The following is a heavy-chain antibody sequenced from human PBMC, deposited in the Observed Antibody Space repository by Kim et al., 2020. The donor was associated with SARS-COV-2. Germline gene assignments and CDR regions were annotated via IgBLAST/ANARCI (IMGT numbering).Heavy chain of an antibody. J-gene: IGHJ3*02. CDR3: ARDMFSGYDFFDGFDI. CDR1: GDSVSSDSAA. D-gene: IGHD5-12*01. Sequence: SQTLSLTCAISGDSVSSDSAAWNWIRQSPSRGLEWLGRTYYKSKWSKWYNDYAPSVKSRIIIDADTSKNQVSLKLSSVIPEDTAIYYCARDMFSGYDFFDGFDIWGQGTMVTVSS. CDR2: TYYKSKWSKWYN. V-gene: IGHV6-1*01.